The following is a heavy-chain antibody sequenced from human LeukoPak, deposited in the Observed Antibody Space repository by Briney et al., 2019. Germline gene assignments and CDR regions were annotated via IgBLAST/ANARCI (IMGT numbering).Heavy chain of an antibody. CDR1: GYTFTAYY. V-gene: IGHV1-2*02. J-gene: IGHJ6*03. D-gene: IGHD1-14*01. Sequence: ASVKVSCKASGYTFTAYYIHWVQQAPGQGLEWMGWINPHTGDTKYAQKFQGRVTVTRDTPISTAYMDLSRLRSDDTAVYFCARMGQPNYHFYYMDVWGKGTTVTVSS. CDR3: ARMGQPNYHFYYMDV. CDR2: INPHTGDT.